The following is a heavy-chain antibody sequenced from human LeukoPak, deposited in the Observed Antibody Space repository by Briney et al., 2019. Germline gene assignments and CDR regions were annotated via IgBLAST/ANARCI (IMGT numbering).Heavy chain of an antibody. CDR2: ISSSSSYI. Sequence: GGSLRLSCAASGFSLSSYSMNWVRQAPGKGLEWVSSISSSSSYIYYADSVKGRFTLSRDNAKKSLHLQMNSLRAEDTAVYYCARRRDIVVVPAAYNWFDPWGQGTLVTVSS. J-gene: IGHJ5*02. D-gene: IGHD2-2*01. CDR3: ARRRDIVVVPAAYNWFDP. V-gene: IGHV3-21*01. CDR1: GFSLSSYS.